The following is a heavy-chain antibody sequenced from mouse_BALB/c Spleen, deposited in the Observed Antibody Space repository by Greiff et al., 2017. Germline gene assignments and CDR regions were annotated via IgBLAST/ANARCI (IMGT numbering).Heavy chain of an antibody. CDR2: IRNKANGYTT. D-gene: IGHD2-12*01. V-gene: IGHV7-3*02. CDR1: GFTFTDYD. Sequence: EVKLVESGGGLVQPGGSLRISCATSGFTFTDYDMSWVRQPPGKALEWLGFIRNKANGYTTEYSASVKGRFTISRDNSQSILYLQMNTLRAEDSATSYCGRVATTETWFAYWGQGTMVTVSA. CDR3: GRVATTETWFAY. J-gene: IGHJ3*01.